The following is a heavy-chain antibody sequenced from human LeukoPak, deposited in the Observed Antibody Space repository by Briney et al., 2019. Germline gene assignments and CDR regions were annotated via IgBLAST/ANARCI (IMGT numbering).Heavy chain of an antibody. V-gene: IGHV4-39*01. D-gene: IGHD3-22*01. Sequence: SETLSLTCTVSGGSISSSSYYWGWIRPPPGKGLEWIGSIYYSGSTYYNPSLKSRVTISVDTSKNQFSLKLSSVTGADTAVYYCAGSYYDSSGYYLFDPWGQGTLVTVSS. CDR2: IYYSGST. CDR1: GGSISSSSYY. CDR3: AGSYYDSSGYYLFDP. J-gene: IGHJ5*02.